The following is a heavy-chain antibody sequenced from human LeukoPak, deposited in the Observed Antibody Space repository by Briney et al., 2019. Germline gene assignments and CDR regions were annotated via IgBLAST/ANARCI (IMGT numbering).Heavy chain of an antibody. D-gene: IGHD1-26*01. CDR3: ARDTKRSRARWENLGFDP. Sequence: GASVKVSCKASGYTFTSYGISWVRQAPGQGPEWMGWISAYNGNTDYAQKLQGRVTMTTDTSTSTAYMELRSLRSDDTAVYYCARDTKRSRARWENLGFDPWGQGTLVTVSS. CDR1: GYTFTSYG. J-gene: IGHJ5*02. CDR2: ISAYNGNT. V-gene: IGHV1-18*01.